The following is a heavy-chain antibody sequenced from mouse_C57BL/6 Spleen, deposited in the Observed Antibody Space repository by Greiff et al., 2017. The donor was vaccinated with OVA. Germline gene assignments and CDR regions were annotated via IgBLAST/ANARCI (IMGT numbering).Heavy chain of an antibody. Sequence: ESGPGLVKPSPSLSLTCSVSGYSITSGYYWNWIRQPPGNQLEWRDFISYDGGTNYNPSLKNRISITRDTSKNQFFLKLNSVTTEDTATYYCARHEDYYAMDDWGQGTSVTVSS. CDR2: ISYDGGT. CDR1: GYSITSGYY. V-gene: IGHV3-6*01. CDR3: ARHEDYYAMDD. J-gene: IGHJ4*01.